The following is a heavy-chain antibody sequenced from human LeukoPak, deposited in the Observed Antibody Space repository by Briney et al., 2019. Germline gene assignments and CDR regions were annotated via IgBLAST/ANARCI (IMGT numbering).Heavy chain of an antibody. Sequence: ASVKVSCKASGYTFTGYYMHWVRQAPGQGLEWMGWINPNSGGTNYAQKFQGRVTITADESTSTAYMELSSLRSEDTAVYYCARGDSSGYYPYLFDYWGQGTLVTVSS. V-gene: IGHV1-2*02. J-gene: IGHJ4*02. CDR1: GYTFTGYY. CDR2: INPNSGGT. CDR3: ARGDSSGYYPYLFDY. D-gene: IGHD3-22*01.